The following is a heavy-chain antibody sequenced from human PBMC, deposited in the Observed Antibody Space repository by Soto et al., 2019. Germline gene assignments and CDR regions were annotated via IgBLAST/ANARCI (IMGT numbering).Heavy chain of an antibody. CDR3: ASNIVVVPAATVDYYGMDV. Sequence: ASVKVSCKASGGTFSSYAISWVRQAPGQGLEWMGGIIPIFGTANYAQKFQGRVTITADESTSTAYMELSSLRSEDTSVYYCASNIVVVPAATVDYYGMDVWGQGTTVTVSS. CDR2: IIPIFGTA. CDR1: GGTFSSYA. D-gene: IGHD2-2*01. J-gene: IGHJ6*02. V-gene: IGHV1-69*13.